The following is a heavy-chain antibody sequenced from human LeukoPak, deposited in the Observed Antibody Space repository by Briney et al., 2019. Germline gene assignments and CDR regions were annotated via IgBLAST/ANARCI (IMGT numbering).Heavy chain of an antibody. D-gene: IGHD4-17*01. Sequence: GRSLRLSCAASGFTFNRYGMHWVRQAPGKGLEWVAVISFDGKVSYYADSVKGRFTISRDNSKNTLDLQMNSLRAEDTAVYYCARGYGDYGYFQHWGQGTLVTVSS. CDR1: GFTFNRYG. V-gene: IGHV3-30*03. J-gene: IGHJ1*01. CDR2: ISFDGKVS. CDR3: ARGYGDYGYFQH.